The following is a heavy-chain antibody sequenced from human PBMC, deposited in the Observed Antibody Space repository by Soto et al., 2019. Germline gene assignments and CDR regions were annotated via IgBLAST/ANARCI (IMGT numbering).Heavy chain of an antibody. CDR3: ARVYSGYLYYFDY. V-gene: IGHV1-69*13. CDR2: IIPIFGAA. CDR1: GGTFSSYA. J-gene: IGHJ4*02. D-gene: IGHD5-12*01. Sequence: SVKVSCKASGGTFSSYAISWVRQAPGQGLEWMGGIIPIFGAANYAQKFQGRVTITADESTSTAYMELSSLRSEDTAVYYCARVYSGYLYYFDYWGQGTLVTVSS.